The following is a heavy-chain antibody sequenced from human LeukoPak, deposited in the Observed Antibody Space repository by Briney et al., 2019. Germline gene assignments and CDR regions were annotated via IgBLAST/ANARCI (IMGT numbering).Heavy chain of an antibody. V-gene: IGHV4-59*11. D-gene: IGHD2/OR15-2a*01. CDR3: ARVPNIDYYYMDV. J-gene: IGHJ6*03. CDR1: GGSISSHY. CDR2: IYYSGST. Sequence: SETLSITCTVSGGSISSHYWSWIRQPPGKGLEWIGYIYYSGSTNYNPSLKSRVTISVDTSKNQFSLKLSSVTAADTAVYYCARVPNIDYYYMDVWGKGTTVTVSS.